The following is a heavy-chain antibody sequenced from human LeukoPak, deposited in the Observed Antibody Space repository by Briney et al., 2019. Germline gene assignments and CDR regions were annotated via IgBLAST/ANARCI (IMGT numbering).Heavy chain of an antibody. Sequence: GGSLRLSCAASGFTFSSYSMNWVRQAPGKGLEWVANIKPDGSEKYYVDSVKGRFTISRDNAKNSLYLQMNSLRAEDTAVYYCARDDYGGTRYWGQGTLVTVSS. CDR1: GFTFSSYS. V-gene: IGHV3-7*01. CDR3: ARDDYGGTRY. J-gene: IGHJ4*02. D-gene: IGHD4/OR15-4a*01. CDR2: IKPDGSEK.